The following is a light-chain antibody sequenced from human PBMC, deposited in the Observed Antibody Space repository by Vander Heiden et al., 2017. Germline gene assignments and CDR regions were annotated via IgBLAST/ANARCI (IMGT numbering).Light chain of an antibody. J-gene: IGKJ1*01. V-gene: IGKV3-20*01. Sequence: EIVLTQSPDTLSLSPGEGATLSCRASQSISSNSVAWYQQKPGQAPRVLIYGASNRATGIPERFSGSGSGTDFTLTISRLEPEDFAVYYCQHDGSSFRTFGQGTKVEIK. CDR2: GAS. CDR1: QSISSNS. CDR3: QHDGSSFRT.